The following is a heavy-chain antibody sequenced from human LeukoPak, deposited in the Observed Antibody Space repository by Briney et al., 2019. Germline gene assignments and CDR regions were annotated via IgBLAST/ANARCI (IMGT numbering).Heavy chain of an antibody. D-gene: IGHD4-23*01. CDR3: ARVSVEFSDHTVDDY. CDR1: GYTFTSYY. V-gene: IGHV1-46*01. J-gene: IGHJ4*02. CDR2: INPSGGST. Sequence: ASVKVSCKASGYTFTSYYKHWVRQAPGQGLEWMGIINPSGGSTSYAQKFQGRVTMTRDTSTSTVYMELSSLRSEDTAVYYCARVSVEFSDHTVDDYWGQGTLVTVSS.